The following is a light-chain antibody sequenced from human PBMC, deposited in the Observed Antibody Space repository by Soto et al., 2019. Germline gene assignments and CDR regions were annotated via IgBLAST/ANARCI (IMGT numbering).Light chain of an antibody. J-gene: IGLJ2*01. V-gene: IGLV1-40*01. CDR3: QSYDSSLSPVV. CDR1: SSNIGAGYD. Sequence: QSVLTQPPSVSGAPGQRVTISCTGSSSNIGAGYDVHWYQQLPGTAPKLLIYGNSNRPSGVPDRFSGSKSGASASLAITVLQAEDEAHYYCQSYDSSLSPVVFGGGTKLTVL. CDR2: GNS.